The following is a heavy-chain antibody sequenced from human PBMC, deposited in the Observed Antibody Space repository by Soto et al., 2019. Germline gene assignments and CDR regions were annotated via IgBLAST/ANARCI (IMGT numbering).Heavy chain of an antibody. CDR3: ASADYDSLTGSSLGYYDY. CDR2: IWHDESKR. Sequence: QVQLVEPGGSVVQPGRSLRLSCAASGFTFSFYGMHWVRQAPGQGLEWVAVIWHDESKRYYADSVRGRFTISRDNSENTLGLQMDSLRVEDTAVYYCASADYDSLTGSSLGYYDYWGQGTLVTVSS. CDR1: GFTFSFYG. J-gene: IGHJ4*02. D-gene: IGHD3-9*01. V-gene: IGHV3-33*01.